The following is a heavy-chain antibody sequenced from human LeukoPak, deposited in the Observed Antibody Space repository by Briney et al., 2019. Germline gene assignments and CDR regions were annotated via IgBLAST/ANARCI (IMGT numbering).Heavy chain of an antibody. Sequence: GGSLRLSCTASGFTFGDYAINWVRQAPGKGLEWVANIKQDGSEKYYVDSVKGRFTISRDNAKNSLYLQMNSLRAEDTAVYYCARERGNDYWGQGTLVTVSS. CDR1: GFTFGDYA. V-gene: IGHV3-7*01. CDR3: ARERGNDY. CDR2: IKQDGSEK. J-gene: IGHJ4*02.